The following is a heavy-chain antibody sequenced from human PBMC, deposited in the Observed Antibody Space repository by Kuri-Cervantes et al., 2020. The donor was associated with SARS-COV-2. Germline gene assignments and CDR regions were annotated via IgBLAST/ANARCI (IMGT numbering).Heavy chain of an antibody. D-gene: IGHD6-19*01. V-gene: IGHV4-61*02. CDR2: IYTSGST. CDR3: ARDIHSSGWPGWFDP. Sequence: SETLSLTCTVSGGSISSGSYYWIWIRQPAGKGLEWIGRIYTSGSTNYNPSLKSRVTISVDTSKNQFSLKLSSVTAADTAVYYCARDIHSSGWPGWFDPWGQGTLVTVSS. J-gene: IGHJ5*02. CDR1: GGSISSGSYY.